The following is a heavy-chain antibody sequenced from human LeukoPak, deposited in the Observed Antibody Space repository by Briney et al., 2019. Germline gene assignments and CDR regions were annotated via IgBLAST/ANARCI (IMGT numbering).Heavy chain of an antibody. J-gene: IGHJ5*02. V-gene: IGHV4-4*07. CDR3: ARARITMVRGVMRGWFDP. Sequence: SETLSLTCTVSGGSISSYYWSWIRQPAGKGLEWIGRIYTSGSTNYNPSLKSRVTMSVDTSKNQFSLKLSSVTAADTAVYYCARARITMVRGVMRGWFDPWGQGTLVTVSS. D-gene: IGHD3-10*01. CDR2: IYTSGST. CDR1: GGSISSYY.